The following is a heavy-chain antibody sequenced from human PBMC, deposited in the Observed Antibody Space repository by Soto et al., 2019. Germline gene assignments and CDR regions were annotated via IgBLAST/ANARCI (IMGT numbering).Heavy chain of an antibody. V-gene: IGHV3-23*01. CDR1: GFTFSSHV. CDR3: AEDRSGWYYFDY. J-gene: IGHJ4*02. CDR2: ISVEGASS. Sequence: EVQLLESGGGLVQPGGSLRLSCAASGFTFSSHVMNWVRQTPGKGLEWVSSISVEGASSSFEDSVKGRFSISRDNSKNTLYLQMNNLRAEDTGIYHCAEDRSGWYYFDYWGQGTLVTVTS. D-gene: IGHD6-19*01.